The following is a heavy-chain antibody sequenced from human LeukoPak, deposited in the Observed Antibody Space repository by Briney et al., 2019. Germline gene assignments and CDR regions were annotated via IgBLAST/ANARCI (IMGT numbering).Heavy chain of an antibody. CDR1: GYTFTSYA. V-gene: IGHV1-3*01. Sequence: ASVKVSCKASGYTFTSYAMHWVRQAPGQRLEWMGWINAGNGNTKYSQKFQGRVTITRDTSASTAYMELSSLRSEDTAVYYCARIGHDYDILTGYTGYFDYWGQGTLVTVSS. J-gene: IGHJ4*02. D-gene: IGHD3-9*01. CDR2: INAGNGNT. CDR3: ARIGHDYDILTGYTGYFDY.